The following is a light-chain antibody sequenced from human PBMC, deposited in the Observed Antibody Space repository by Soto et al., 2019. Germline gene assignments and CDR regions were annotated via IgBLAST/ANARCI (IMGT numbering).Light chain of an antibody. V-gene: IGLV2-14*01. J-gene: IGLJ1*01. CDR1: SSDVGGYNY. CDR3: SSYTSSNTFYV. Sequence: SALTQPASVNGFPGQSITISCNGTSSDVGGYNYVSWYQQHPGKAPKLMIYDVNNRPSGVSDRFSGSKSGNTASLTISGLQAEDEADYYCSSYTSSNTFYVFGTGTKVTVL. CDR2: DVN.